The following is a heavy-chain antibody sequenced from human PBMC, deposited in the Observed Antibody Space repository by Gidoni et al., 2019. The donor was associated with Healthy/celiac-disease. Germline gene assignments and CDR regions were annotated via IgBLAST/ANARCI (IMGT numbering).Heavy chain of an antibody. J-gene: IGHJ6*03. V-gene: IGHV1-8*01. D-gene: IGHD3-10*01. CDR3: ARGVKILWCAYYYYYMDV. CDR1: GYTFARYD. CDR2: MNPNSGNT. Sequence: QVQLVQSGAEAKTPGASVKFSCKASGYTFARYDINWVRQATGQGREWMGWMNPNSGNTGYAQKFQGRVTMTRSTSISTAYMELSSLRSEDTAVYYCARGVKILWCAYYYYYMDVWGKGTTVTVSS.